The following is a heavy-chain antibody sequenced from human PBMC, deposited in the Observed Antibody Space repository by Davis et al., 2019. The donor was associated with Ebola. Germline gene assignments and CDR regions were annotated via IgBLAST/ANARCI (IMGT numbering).Heavy chain of an antibody. D-gene: IGHD5-24*01. V-gene: IGHV4-59*01. CDR3: ARERDGCDY. Sequence: SETLSLTCTASGGSISSYYWSWIRQPPGKGLEWIGYIYYSGSTNYNPSLKSRVTISVDTSKNQFSLKLSSVTAADTAVYYCARERDGCDYWGQGTLVTVSS. CDR1: GGSISSYY. J-gene: IGHJ4*02. CDR2: IYYSGST.